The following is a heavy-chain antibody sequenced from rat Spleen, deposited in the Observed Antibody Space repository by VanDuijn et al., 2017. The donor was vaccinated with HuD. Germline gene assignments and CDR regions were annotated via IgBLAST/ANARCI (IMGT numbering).Heavy chain of an antibody. CDR2: IWAGGST. V-gene: IGHV2-72*01. CDR1: GFSLTSNG. Sequence: QVQLKESGPGLMQPSETLSLTCTVSGFSLTSNGVGWVRQPLGKGLVWMGTIWAGGSTNYNSALKSRLSISRDTSKNQVFLKMNSLQTDDTGTYYCTRELAYWGQGTLVTVSS. CDR3: TRELAY. D-gene: IGHD5-1*01. J-gene: IGHJ3*01.